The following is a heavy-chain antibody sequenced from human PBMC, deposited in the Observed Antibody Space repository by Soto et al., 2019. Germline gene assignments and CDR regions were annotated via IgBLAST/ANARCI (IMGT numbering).Heavy chain of an antibody. CDR3: AKAVVAATPFDY. D-gene: IGHD2-15*01. J-gene: IGHJ4*02. Sequence: HPGGSLRLSCAASGFTFDDYAMHWVRQAPGKGLEWVSGISWNSGSIGYADSVKGRFTISRDNAKNSLYLQMNSLRAEDTALYYCAKAVVAATPFDYWGQGTLVTVSS. CDR1: GFTFDDYA. V-gene: IGHV3-9*01. CDR2: ISWNSGSI.